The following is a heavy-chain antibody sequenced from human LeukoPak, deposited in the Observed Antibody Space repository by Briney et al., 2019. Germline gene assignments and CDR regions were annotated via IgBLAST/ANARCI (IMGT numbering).Heavy chain of an antibody. CDR1: GFTFSSYA. CDR3: ARACSSTSCYKKGYYFDY. V-gene: IGHV3-64D*06. Sequence: GGSLRLSCSASGFTFSSYAMHWVRQAPGKGLEYVSAISSNGGSTYYADSVKGRFTISRDNSKNTLYLQMSSLRAEDTAVYYCARACSSTSCYKKGYYFDYWGQGTLVTVSS. J-gene: IGHJ4*02. CDR2: ISSNGGST. D-gene: IGHD2-2*02.